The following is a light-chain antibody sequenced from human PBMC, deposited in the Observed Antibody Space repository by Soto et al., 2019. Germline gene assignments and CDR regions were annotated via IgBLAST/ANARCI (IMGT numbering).Light chain of an antibody. CDR3: QQYNRSPLT. J-gene: IGKJ4*01. CDR1: QSIGAS. Sequence: DIQMTQSPSTLYASVGDRVTITCRASQSIGASLAWFQQKPGKAPNLLIYKASCLESGVPSRFSGSGSGTEFTLTISTLQPDDFATYYCQQYNRSPLTFGGGTKVEIK. V-gene: IGKV1-5*03. CDR2: KAS.